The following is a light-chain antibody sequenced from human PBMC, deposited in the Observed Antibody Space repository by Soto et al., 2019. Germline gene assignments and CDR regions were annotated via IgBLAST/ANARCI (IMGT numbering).Light chain of an antibody. J-gene: IGLJ2*01. Sequence: NFILTQPHSVSESPGKTVTISCTRSSGSIASNYVQWYQQRTGSAPTPVIYEDNERPSGVPDRFSGSIDSSSNSASLTISGLKTDDEADYYFQSYPSGNVVFGGGTKLTVL. V-gene: IGLV6-57*04. CDR2: EDN. CDR1: SGSIASNY. CDR3: QSYPSGNVV.